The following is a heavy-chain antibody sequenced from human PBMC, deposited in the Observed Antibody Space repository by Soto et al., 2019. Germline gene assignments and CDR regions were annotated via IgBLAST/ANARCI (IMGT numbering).Heavy chain of an antibody. Sequence: QVQLVESGGGVVQPGRSLRLSCAASGFTFSSYAMHWVRQAPGKGLEWVAVISYDGSNKYYADSVKGRFTISRDNSKNTLYLQMNSLGAEDTAGYYCARGDHIVGGTRFDYWGQGTLVTVSS. CDR1: GFTFSSYA. V-gene: IGHV3-30-3*01. CDR2: ISYDGSNK. J-gene: IGHJ4*02. D-gene: IGHD1-26*01. CDR3: ARGDHIVGGTRFDY.